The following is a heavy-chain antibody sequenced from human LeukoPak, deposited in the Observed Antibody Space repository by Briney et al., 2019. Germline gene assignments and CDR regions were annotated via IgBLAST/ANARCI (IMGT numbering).Heavy chain of an antibody. V-gene: IGHV1-69*06. CDR3: ARAIAAAVGEFDY. J-gene: IGHJ4*02. CDR2: IIPIFGTA. Sequence: ASVKVSCKASGGTFSSYAISWVRQAPGQGLEWMGGIIPIFGTANYAQKFQGRVTITADKSTSTAYMELSSLRSEDTAVYYCARAIAAAVGEFDYWGQGTLVTVSS. CDR1: GGTFSSYA. D-gene: IGHD6-13*01.